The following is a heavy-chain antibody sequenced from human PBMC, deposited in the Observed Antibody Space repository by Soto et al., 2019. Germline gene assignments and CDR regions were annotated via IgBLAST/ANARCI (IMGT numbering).Heavy chain of an antibody. J-gene: IGHJ6*02. CDR1: GFSLSTSGVV. Sequence: SGPTLVNPTQTLTLTCTFSGFSLSTSGVVVGWIRQPPGKALELLALIYWNDDKRYSPCRKSRLTITKDTSTNQVVLTMTNMDPVDTATYYCAHSLPYSSSLLAFYYYYGMEVWGQGT. V-gene: IGHV2-5*01. CDR2: IYWNDDK. D-gene: IGHD6-13*01. CDR3: AHSLPYSSSLLAFYYYYGMEV.